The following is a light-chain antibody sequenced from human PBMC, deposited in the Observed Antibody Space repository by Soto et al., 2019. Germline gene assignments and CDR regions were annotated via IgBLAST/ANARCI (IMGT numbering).Light chain of an antibody. CDR2: KAS. CDR3: QQYGSSSPWT. Sequence: DILMTQSPSTLSASVGDRVTITCRASQSIRSWLAWYQQKPGKAPKLLIYKASSLETGVPSRFSGSGSGTEFTLIISSLQPDDFASYYCQQYGSSSPWTFGQGTKVEIK. J-gene: IGKJ1*01. CDR1: QSIRSW. V-gene: IGKV1-5*03.